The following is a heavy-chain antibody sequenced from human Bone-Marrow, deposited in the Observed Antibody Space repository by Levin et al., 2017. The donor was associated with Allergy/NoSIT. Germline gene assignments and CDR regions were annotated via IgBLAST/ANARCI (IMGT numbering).Heavy chain of an antibody. V-gene: IGHV4-59*01. CDR2: LYSGAST. Sequence: NPSETLSLTCSVSGDSISSSYWTWIRQPPGKGLEWIGYLYSGASTIFNPSLKSRVTISVDRSNNVFSLKLTSVTAEDTAVYYCARGTQQHGGAFEIWGQGTMVTVSS. CDR1: GDSISSSY. J-gene: IGHJ3*02. D-gene: IGHD3-16*01. CDR3: ARGTQQHGGAFEI.